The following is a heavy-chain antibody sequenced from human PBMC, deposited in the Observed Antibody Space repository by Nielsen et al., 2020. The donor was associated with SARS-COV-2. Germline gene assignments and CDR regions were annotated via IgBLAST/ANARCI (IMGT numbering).Heavy chain of an antibody. Sequence: LSCTVSGGSISSSSYYWGWIRQPPGKGLEWIGSIYYSGSTYYNPSLKSRVTISVDTSKNQFSLKLSSVTAADTAVYYCARQGPLPPYYFDYWGQGTLVTVSS. CDR2: IYYSGST. CDR3: ARQGPLPPYYFDY. J-gene: IGHJ4*02. V-gene: IGHV4-39*01. CDR1: GGSISSSSYY. D-gene: IGHD1-26*01.